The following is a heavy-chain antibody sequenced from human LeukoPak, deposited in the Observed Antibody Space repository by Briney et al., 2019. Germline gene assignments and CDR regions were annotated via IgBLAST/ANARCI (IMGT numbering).Heavy chain of an antibody. Sequence: SETLSLTCTVSGHSISSSYWSCIRQPPGKGLEWIGYIHYTGTTNYNPSLKSRVTTSLDTSKNQFSLKLSSVTAADTAVYYCASFRVFAGFDYWGLGALVTVSS. J-gene: IGHJ4*02. CDR2: IHYTGTT. CDR3: ASFRVFAGFDY. CDR1: GHSISSSY. V-gene: IGHV4-59*08.